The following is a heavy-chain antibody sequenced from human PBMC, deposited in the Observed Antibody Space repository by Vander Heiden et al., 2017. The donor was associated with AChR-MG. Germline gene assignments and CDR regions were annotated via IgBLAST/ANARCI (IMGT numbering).Heavy chain of an antibody. CDR2: IRSKAYGGTT. J-gene: IGHJ4*02. D-gene: IGHD3-10*01. CDR3: TRDFQRGGSGRY. CDR1: GFTFGDYA. Sequence: EVQLVESGGGLVQPGRSLRLSCTASGFTFGDYAMSWVRHAPGKGLEWVGFIRSKAYGGTTEYAASVKGRFTISRDDSKSIAYLQMNSLKTEDTAVYYCTRDFQRGGSGRYWGQGTLVTVSS. V-gene: IGHV3-49*04.